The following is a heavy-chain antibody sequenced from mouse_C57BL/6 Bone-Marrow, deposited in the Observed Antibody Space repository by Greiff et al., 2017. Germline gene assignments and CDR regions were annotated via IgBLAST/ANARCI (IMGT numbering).Heavy chain of an antibody. CDR1: GYSITSGYY. V-gene: IGHV3-6*01. CDR2: ISYDGSN. J-gene: IGHJ4*01. Sequence: EVKLQESGPGLVKPSQSLSLTCSVTGYSITSGYYWNWIRQFPGNKLEWMGYISYDGSNNYNPSLKNRISITRDTSKNQFFLKLNSVTTEDTATYYCTSLMDYWGQGTSVTVSS. CDR3: TSLMDY.